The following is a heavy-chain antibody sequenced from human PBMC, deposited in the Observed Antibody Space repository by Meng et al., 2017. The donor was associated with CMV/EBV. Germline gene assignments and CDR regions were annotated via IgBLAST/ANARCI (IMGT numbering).Heavy chain of an antibody. CDR3: ARRMGSTSSSYWFDP. Sequence: GGSLRLSCKGSGYSFTSYWIGWVRQMPGKGLEWMGIIYPGDSDTRYSPSVQGQVTISADKSISTAYLQWSSLKASDTAMYYCARRMGSTSSSYWFDPWGQGTLVTVSS. D-gene: IGHD2-2*01. CDR2: IYPGDSDT. J-gene: IGHJ5*02. V-gene: IGHV5-51*01. CDR1: GYSFTSYW.